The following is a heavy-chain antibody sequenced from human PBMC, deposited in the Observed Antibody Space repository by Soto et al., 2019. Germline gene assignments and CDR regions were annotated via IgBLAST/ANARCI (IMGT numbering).Heavy chain of an antibody. CDR1: GYTFTSYY. CDR3: ARDLFNRPRLTMDV. D-gene: IGHD2-21*01. CDR2: INPSGGST. Sequence: RASVKVSYKASGYTFTSYYMHWVRQAPGQGLEWMGIINPSGGSTSYAQKFQGRVTMTRDTSTSTVYMELSSLRSEDTAVYYCARDLFNRPRLTMDVWGKGTTVTAPQ. J-gene: IGHJ6*04. V-gene: IGHV1-46*01.